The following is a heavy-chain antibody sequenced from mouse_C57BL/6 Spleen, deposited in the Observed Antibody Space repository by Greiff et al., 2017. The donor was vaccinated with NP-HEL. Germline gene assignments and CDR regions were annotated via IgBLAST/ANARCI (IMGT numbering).Heavy chain of an antibody. CDR3: ARNWGAWFAY. Sequence: EVKLMESGGGLVKPGGSLKLSCAASGFTFSSYTMSWVRQTPEKRLEWVATISGGGGNTYYPDSGKGRFTISRANAKNTLYLQMSSLRSEDTALYYCARNWGAWFAYWGQGTLVTVSA. J-gene: IGHJ3*01. V-gene: IGHV5-9*01. CDR2: ISGGGGNT. D-gene: IGHD4-1*01. CDR1: GFTFSSYT.